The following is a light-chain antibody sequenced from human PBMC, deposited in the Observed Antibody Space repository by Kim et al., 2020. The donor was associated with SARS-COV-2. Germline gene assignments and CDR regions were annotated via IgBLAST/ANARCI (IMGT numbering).Light chain of an antibody. CDR3: AAWDNSLSGHV. CDR2: DNT. V-gene: IGLV1-44*01. J-gene: IGLJ3*02. Sequence: GRGTTSCCARSTTNGAGYTVHWYQRLPGAAPKLLIYDNTQRPSGVPDRFSGSKSGTSASLAISGLQSEDEADYYCAAWDNSLSGHVFGGGTKLTVL. CDR1: TTNGAGYT.